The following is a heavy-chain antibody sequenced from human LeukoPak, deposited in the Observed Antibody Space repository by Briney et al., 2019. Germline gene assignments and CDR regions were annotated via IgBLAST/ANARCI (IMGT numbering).Heavy chain of an antibody. CDR1: GVSVSSSNW. Sequence: SETLSLTCAVSGVSVSSSNWWSWVRQPPGQGLEWIAEIHHSGSTNYNPSLKSRVTISVDKSKNQFSLNLNSVTAADTAVYYCARDLAAAEPDRYFDLWGRGTLVTVSS. CDR3: ARDLAAAEPDRYFDL. CDR2: IHHSGST. V-gene: IGHV4-4*02. D-gene: IGHD6-13*01. J-gene: IGHJ2*01.